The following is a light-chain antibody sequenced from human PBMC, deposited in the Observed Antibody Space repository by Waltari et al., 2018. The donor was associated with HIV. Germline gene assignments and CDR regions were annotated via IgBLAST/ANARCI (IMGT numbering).Light chain of an antibody. V-gene: IGKV1-39*01. Sequence: DIQMTQSASSLSAYVLDSDNITCRASQNINSLLNWYQQRPGKAPKLLIYGASNLQSGVPSRFSGSGSGTDFTLTISSLHPEDFATYYCQQSYRTPPVTFGQGTRVEI. CDR2: GAS. CDR3: QQSYRTPPVT. CDR1: QNINSL. J-gene: IGKJ1*01.